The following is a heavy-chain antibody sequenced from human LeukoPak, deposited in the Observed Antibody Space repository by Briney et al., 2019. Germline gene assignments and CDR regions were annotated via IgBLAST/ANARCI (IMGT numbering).Heavy chain of an antibody. CDR3: ARAQWGSKAASWYFDY. V-gene: IGHV4-59*01. CDR2: IYYSGST. J-gene: IGHJ4*02. D-gene: IGHD6-25*01. CDR1: GGSISSYY. Sequence: SETLSLTCTVSGGSISSYYWSWIRQPPGKGLEWIGYIYYSGSTNYNPSLKSRVTISVDTSKNQFSLKLSSVTAADTAVYYCARAQWGSKAASWYFDYWGQGTLVTVSS.